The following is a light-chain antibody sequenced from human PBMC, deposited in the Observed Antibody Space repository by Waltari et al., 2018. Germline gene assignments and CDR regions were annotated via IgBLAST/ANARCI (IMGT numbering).Light chain of an antibody. Sequence: QSALTQPASVSGSPGQSVTIFCAVTSNDVGGNNSVAWYQEHPVQDPRVLIDDVSDRPSGVSDRFSGSQSGDTASLPISGLQAEDEADYDCSSQSSNDVVLVGGGTKLTVL. CDR2: DVS. CDR3: SSQSSNDVVL. V-gene: IGLV2-14*01. CDR1: SNDVGGNNS. J-gene: IGLJ2*01.